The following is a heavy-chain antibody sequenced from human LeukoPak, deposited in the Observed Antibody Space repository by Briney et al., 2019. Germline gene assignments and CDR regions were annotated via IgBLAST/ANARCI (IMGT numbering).Heavy chain of an antibody. V-gene: IGHV3-7*01. CDR1: GFTFSSYA. Sequence: PGGSLRLSCAASGFTFSSYAMSWVRRAPGKGLEWVANMNQDGSETYYVDSVKGRFTISRDNAMNSLYLQMNSLRAEDTAVYYCAKDRPLASGTYYFDSWGQGTLVTVSS. D-gene: IGHD1-26*01. CDR2: MNQDGSET. J-gene: IGHJ4*02. CDR3: AKDRPLASGTYYFDS.